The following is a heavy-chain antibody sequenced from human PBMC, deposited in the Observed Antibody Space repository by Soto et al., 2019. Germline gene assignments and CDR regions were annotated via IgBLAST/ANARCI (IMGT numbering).Heavy chain of an antibody. Sequence: VASVKVSCKASGYTFTSYDINWVRQATGQGLEWMGWMNPNSGNTGYAQKFQGRVTMTRNTSISTAYMELSSLRSEDTAVYYCARGGPLDYGDYPWGQGTLVTVSS. CDR2: MNPNSGNT. V-gene: IGHV1-8*01. CDR3: ARGGPLDYGDYP. CDR1: GYTFTSYD. J-gene: IGHJ5*02. D-gene: IGHD4-17*01.